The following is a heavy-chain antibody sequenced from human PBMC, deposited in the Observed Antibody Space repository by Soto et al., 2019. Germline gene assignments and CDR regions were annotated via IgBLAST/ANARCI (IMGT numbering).Heavy chain of an antibody. CDR1: GGFLSESY. CDR3: VRIRYQLPSSVLWLDP. V-gene: IGHV4-34*01. D-gene: IGHD3-16*01. CDR2: INHVGGT. J-gene: IGHJ5*02. Sequence: SSETLSLTCAVYGGFLSESYWTWIRQPPGKGLEWIGEINHVGGTNYNPSLKSRVTMSVDTSQNQFSLRLISVTAADTAMYFCVRIRYQLPSSVLWLDPWGQGTPVTVSS.